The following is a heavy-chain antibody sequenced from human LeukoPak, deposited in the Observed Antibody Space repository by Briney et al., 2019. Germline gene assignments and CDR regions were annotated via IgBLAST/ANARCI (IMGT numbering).Heavy chain of an antibody. CDR1: GFTFSSYG. D-gene: IGHD2-21*02. V-gene: IGHV3-30*18. J-gene: IGHJ6*04. CDR2: ISYDGSNK. CDR3: AKIVVVVTANGAMDV. Sequence: GRSLRLSCAASGFTFSSYGMHWVRQAPGKGLEWVAVISYDGSNKYYADSVKGRFTISRDNSKNTLYLQMNSLRAEDTAVYYCAKIVVVVTANGAMDVWGKGTTVTVSS.